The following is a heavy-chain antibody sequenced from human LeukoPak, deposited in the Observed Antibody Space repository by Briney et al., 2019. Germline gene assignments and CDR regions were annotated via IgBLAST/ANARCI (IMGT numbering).Heavy chain of an antibody. D-gene: IGHD2-15*01. Sequence: SETLSLTCTVSGAPISSYYWTWIRQPPGKGLEWIGYIHYSGGTKCNPSLKSRVTISVDTSKNQVSLQLNSVTAADTAVYYCAGYCGGGSCADSWGQGTLVTVSS. CDR1: GAPISSYY. J-gene: IGHJ4*02. CDR3: AGYCGGGSCADS. CDR2: IHYSGGT. V-gene: IGHV4-59*08.